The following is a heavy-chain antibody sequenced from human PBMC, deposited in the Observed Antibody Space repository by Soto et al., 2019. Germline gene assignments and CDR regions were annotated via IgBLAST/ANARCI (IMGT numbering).Heavy chain of an antibody. Sequence: GGSLRLSCAASGFTFSSYAMSWVRQAPGKGLEWVSAISGSGGSTYYADSVKGRFTISRDNSKNTLYLQMNSLRAEDTAVYYCAKEGCTNGVCYLYYYYYYGMDVWGQGTTVTVSS. V-gene: IGHV3-23*01. J-gene: IGHJ6*02. CDR1: GFTFSSYA. D-gene: IGHD2-8*01. CDR3: AKEGCTNGVCYLYYYYYYGMDV. CDR2: ISGSGGST.